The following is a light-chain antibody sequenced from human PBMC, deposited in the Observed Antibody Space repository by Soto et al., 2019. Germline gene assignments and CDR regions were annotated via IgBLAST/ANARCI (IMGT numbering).Light chain of an antibody. V-gene: IGKV1-39*01. J-gene: IGKJ4*01. Sequence: DIQMTQSPSSLSASVGDRVTITCRASRRITTFLNWYQQRPGQVPKLLIYSASKLHTGVPSRFIGSGSGADFTLTISNVQLEDFATYYCQQSYSTPLTFGGGTTVDI. CDR2: SAS. CDR3: QQSYSTPLT. CDR1: RRITTF.